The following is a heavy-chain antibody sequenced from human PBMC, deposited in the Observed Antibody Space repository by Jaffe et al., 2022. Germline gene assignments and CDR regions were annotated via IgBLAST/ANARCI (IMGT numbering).Heavy chain of an antibody. CDR3: ANPLLWSQKAAFDI. J-gene: IGHJ3*02. D-gene: IGHD3-10*01. CDR2: IRYDGSNK. Sequence: QVQLVESGGGVVQPGGSLRLSCAASGFTFSSYGMHWVRQAPGKGLEWVAFIRYDGSNKYYADSVKGRFTISRDNSKNTLYLQMNSLRAEDTAVYYCANPLLWSQKAAFDIWGQGTMVTVSS. CDR1: GFTFSSYG. V-gene: IGHV3-30*02.